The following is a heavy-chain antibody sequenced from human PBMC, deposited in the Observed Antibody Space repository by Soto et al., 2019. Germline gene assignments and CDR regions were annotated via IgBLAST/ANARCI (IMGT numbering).Heavy chain of an antibody. J-gene: IGHJ6*02. CDR2: IYYSGST. CDR1: GGSISSGGYY. Sequence: PSETRSLTCTVSGGSISSGGYYWSWIRQHPGKGLEWIGYIYYSGSTYYNPSLKSRVTISVDTSKNQFSLQLNSVTPEDTAVYYCARDWGYSSSMFYGMDVWGQGTTVTVSS. D-gene: IGHD6-13*01. V-gene: IGHV4-31*03. CDR3: ARDWGYSSSMFYGMDV.